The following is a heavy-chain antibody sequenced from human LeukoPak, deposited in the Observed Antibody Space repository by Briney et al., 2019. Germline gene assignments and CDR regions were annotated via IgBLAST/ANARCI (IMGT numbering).Heavy chain of an antibody. J-gene: IGHJ6*02. Sequence: GGSLRLSCAASGFTLSTYSMSWVRQAPGKGLEWVAVIWYDGSNKYYADSVKGRFTISRDNSKNTLYLQMNSLRAEDTAVYYCARYCSGGSCFYGMDVWGQGTTVTVSS. CDR1: GFTLSTYS. CDR2: IWYDGSNK. CDR3: ARYCSGGSCFYGMDV. V-gene: IGHV3-33*08. D-gene: IGHD2-15*01.